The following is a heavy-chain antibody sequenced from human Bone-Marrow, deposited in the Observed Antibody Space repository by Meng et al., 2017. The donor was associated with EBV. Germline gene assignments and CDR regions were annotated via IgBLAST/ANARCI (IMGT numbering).Heavy chain of an antibody. D-gene: IGHD2-21*01. CDR2: INPDGSVI. CDR3: AKDCFGDKDS. V-gene: IGHV3-74*01. J-gene: IGHJ4*02. CDR1: GLTLSSYW. Sequence: GQVRVSGGGLVQPGGSLRISRAASGLTLSSYWVHWVRQAPGKGLVWVSRINPDGSVINYADSVKGRFTISRDNAKNTVYLQMNNLRADDTAVYYCAKDCFGDKDSWGQGTLVTVSS.